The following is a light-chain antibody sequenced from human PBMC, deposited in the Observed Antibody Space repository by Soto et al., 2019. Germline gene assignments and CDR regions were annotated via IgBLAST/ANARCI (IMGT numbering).Light chain of an antibody. J-gene: IGKJ2*03. CDR3: QHYDSSSPYS. CDR2: DTS. V-gene: IGKV1-5*01. CDR1: HTISSW. Sequence: DIQMTQSPSTLSASVGDRVTITCRASHTISSWLAWYQQKLGNAPKLLIYDTSTLQSGVPSRFSGSGSGTEFTLTISSLQPDDFATYFCQHYDSSSPYSFGQGTKVEIK.